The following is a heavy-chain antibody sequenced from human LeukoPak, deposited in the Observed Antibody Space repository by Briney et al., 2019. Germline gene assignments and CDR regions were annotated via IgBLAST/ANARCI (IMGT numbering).Heavy chain of an antibody. D-gene: IGHD1-26*01. J-gene: IGHJ4*02. V-gene: IGHV3-23*01. CDR3: ANVEWPLDY. CDR2: ISGSGGST. Sequence: GGSLRLSCAASGFTFSSYAMSWVRQAPGKGLEWVSAISGSGGSTYYADSVKGRFTISRGNSRNTLSLQMNSLRTEDTAVYYCANVEWPLDYWGRGTLVTVSS. CDR1: GFTFSSYA.